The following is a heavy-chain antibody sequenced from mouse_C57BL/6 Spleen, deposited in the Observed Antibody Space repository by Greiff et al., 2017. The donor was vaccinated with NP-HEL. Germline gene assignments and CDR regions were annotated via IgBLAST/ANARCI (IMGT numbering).Heavy chain of an antibody. CDR1: GYSFTGYY. D-gene: IGHD3-3*01. V-gene: IGHV1-42*01. CDR2: INPSTGGT. CDR3: ARGPHFDY. J-gene: IGHJ2*01. Sequence: VQLKESGPELVKPGASVKISCKASGYSFTGYYMNWVKQSPEKSLEWIGEINPSTGGTTYNQKFKAKATLTVDKSSSTAYMQLKSLTSEDSAVYYCARGPHFDYWGQGTTLTVSS.